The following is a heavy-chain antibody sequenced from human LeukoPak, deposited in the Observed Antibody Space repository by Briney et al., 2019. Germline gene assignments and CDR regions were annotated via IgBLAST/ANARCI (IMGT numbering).Heavy chain of an antibody. V-gene: IGHV4-59*08. CDR3: SRHAYYNPQDYFDS. J-gene: IGHJ4*02. CDR1: GGSISSYY. CDR2: IYSSGST. Sequence: SETLSPTCTVSGGSISSYYWSWIRQPPGKGLEWIGYIYSSGSTDYNPSLKGRVTISVDSSKNQFSLNLTSVTAADTAVYYCSRHAYYNPQDYFDSWGQGSLVTVSS. D-gene: IGHD4/OR15-4a*01.